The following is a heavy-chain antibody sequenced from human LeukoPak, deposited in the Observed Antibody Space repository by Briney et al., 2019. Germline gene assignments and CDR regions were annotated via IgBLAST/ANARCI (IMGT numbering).Heavy chain of an antibody. J-gene: IGHJ4*02. V-gene: IGHV3-7*05. D-gene: IGHD4-23*01. CDR1: GFTFSRYW. CDR3: ARDYGGNSIDY. CDR2: INQDGSEK. Sequence: PGGSLRLSCAASGFTFSRYWMSWVRQAPEKGLEWVANINQDGSEKYYVDSVKGRFTISRDNGKNSLYLQMNSLRAEDTAVYYCARDYGGNSIDYWGQGTLVTVSS.